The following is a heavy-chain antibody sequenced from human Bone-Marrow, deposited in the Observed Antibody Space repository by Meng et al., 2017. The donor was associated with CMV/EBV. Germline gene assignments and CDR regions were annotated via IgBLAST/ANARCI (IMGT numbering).Heavy chain of an antibody. D-gene: IGHD2-2*01. CDR2: IYYSGSP. CDR3: AREGVPAAMAYYYGMDV. Sequence: SETLSLTXTVSGGSISSSSYYWGWIRQPPGKGLEWIGSIYYSGSPYYTPSLKSRVTISVDTSKNQFSLKLSSVTAADTAVYYCAREGVPAAMAYYYGMDVWGQGTTVTVSS. J-gene: IGHJ6*02. V-gene: IGHV4-39*07. CDR1: GGSISSSSYY.